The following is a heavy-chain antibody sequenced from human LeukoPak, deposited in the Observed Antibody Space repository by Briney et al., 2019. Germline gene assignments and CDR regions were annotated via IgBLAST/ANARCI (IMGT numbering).Heavy chain of an antibody. CDR1: GLTFSRYW. CDR3: AREATMVRGANYLDV. Sequence: GGSLRLSCAASGLTFSRYWIHWVRQAPGKGRVWVSHINSDGSYATYADSVKGRLTIARDNAKNTVYLQMNSLRAEDTAVYYCAREATMVRGANYLDVWGQGTTVTVSS. CDR2: INSDGSYA. J-gene: IGHJ6*02. D-gene: IGHD3-10*01. V-gene: IGHV3-74*01.